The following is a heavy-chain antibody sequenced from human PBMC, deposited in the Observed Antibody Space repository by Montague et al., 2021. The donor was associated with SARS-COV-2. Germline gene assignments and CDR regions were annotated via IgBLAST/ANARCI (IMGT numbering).Heavy chain of an antibody. CDR2: IYTSGTT. CDR1: GGSISSGSYY. D-gene: IGHD5-12*01. J-gene: IGHJ4*02. Sequence: TLSLTCTVSGGSISSGSYYWSWIRQPAGKELEWIGRIYTSGTTDYSSSLKSRVTISVDTSKNQFSLKLTSVTAADTAVYYCARAHSGSWAHLDNWGQGSLVTVSS. CDR3: ARAHSGSWAHLDN. V-gene: IGHV4-61*02.